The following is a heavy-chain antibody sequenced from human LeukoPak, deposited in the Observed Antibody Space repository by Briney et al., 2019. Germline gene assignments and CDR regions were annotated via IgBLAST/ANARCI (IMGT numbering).Heavy chain of an antibody. CDR1: GFTFSSYT. V-gene: IGHV3-21*01. CDR2: ISSGSSYI. J-gene: IGHJ4*02. Sequence: PGGSLRLSCAASGFTFSSYTMNWVRQAPGKGLEWVSSISSGSSYIFYADSVKGRFTISRDNAKNSLYLQMNSLRAEDTAVYYCARVRSPRYFDYWGQGTLVTVSS. CDR3: ARVRSPRYFDY.